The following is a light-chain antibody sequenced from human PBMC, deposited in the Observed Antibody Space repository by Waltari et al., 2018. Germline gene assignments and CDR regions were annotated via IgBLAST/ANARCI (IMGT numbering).Light chain of an antibody. CDR2: GAS. CDR3: HHYGSSPFT. CDR1: QSVSSSY. Sequence: EVVLTQSPGPLSLSLGERATLSCRASQSVSSSYFAWYQQKPGQAPRLLIYGASSRATGIPDRFSGSGSGTDFTLTISRLEPEDFAVYYCHHYGSSPFTFGPGTKVDVK. J-gene: IGKJ3*01. V-gene: IGKV3-20*01.